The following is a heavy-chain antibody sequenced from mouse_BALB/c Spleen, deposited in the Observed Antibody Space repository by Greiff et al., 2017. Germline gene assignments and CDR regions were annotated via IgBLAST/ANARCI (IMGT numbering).Heavy chain of an antibody. V-gene: IGHV3-8*02. CDR1: GDSITSGY. CDR2: ISYSGST. CDR3: ARQGGYDVGDYFDY. J-gene: IGHJ2*01. Sequence: EVHLVESGPSLVKPSQTLSLTCSVTGDSITSGYWNWIRKFPGNKLEYMGYISYSGSTYYNPSLKSRISITRDTSKNQYYLQLNSVTTEDTATYYCARQGGYDVGDYFDYWGQGTTLTVSS. D-gene: IGHD2-2*01.